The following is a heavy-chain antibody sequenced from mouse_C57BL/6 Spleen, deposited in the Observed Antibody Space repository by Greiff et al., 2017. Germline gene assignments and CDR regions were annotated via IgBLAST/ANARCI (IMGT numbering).Heavy chain of an antibody. J-gene: IGHJ1*03. Sequence: EVQLQESGPELVKPGASVKIPCKASGYTFTDYNMDWVKQSHGKSLEWIGDINPNNGGTIYNQKFKGKATLTVDKSSSTAYMELRSLTSEDTAVYYCARGYYGSWYFDVWGTGTTVTVSS. CDR2: INPNNGGT. V-gene: IGHV1-18*01. D-gene: IGHD1-1*01. CDR1: GYTFTDYN. CDR3: ARGYYGSWYFDV.